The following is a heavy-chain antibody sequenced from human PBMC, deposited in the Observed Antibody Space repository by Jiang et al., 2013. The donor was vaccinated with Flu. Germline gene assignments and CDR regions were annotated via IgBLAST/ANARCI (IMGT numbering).Heavy chain of an antibody. J-gene: IGHJ4*02. D-gene: IGHD2-15*01. CDR2: ISSSGSTI. Sequence: VSYISSSGSTIYYADSVKGRFTISRDNAKNSLYLQMNSLRAEDTAVYYCASFNVVVVVAATPFDYWGQGTLVTVSS. CDR3: ASFNVVVVVAATPFDY. V-gene: IGHV3-48*03.